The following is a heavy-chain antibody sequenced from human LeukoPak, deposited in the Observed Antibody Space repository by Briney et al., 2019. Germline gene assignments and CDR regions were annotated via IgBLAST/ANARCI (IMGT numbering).Heavy chain of an antibody. J-gene: IGHJ4*02. CDR2: ISAYNGNT. V-gene: IGHV1-18*01. Sequence: GASVKVSCKASGYTFTSYGISWVRQAPGQGLEWMGWISAYNGNTNYAQKLQGRVTMTTDTSTSTAYMELRSLRSDDTAVYYCARDPPRRAGAGTGDYWGQGTLVTVSS. CDR1: GYTFTSYG. CDR3: ARDPPRRAGAGTGDY. D-gene: IGHD6-19*01.